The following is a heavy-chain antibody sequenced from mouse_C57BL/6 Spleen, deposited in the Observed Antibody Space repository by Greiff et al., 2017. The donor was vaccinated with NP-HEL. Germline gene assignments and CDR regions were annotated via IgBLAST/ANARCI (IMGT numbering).Heavy chain of an antibody. D-gene: IGHD4-1*01. V-gene: IGHV1-15*01. Sequence: QVQLQQSGAELVRPGASVTLSCKASGYTFTDYEMHWVKQTPVHGLEWIGAIDPETGGTAYNQKFKGKAILTADKSSSTAYMELRSLTSEDSAVYYCTRGWDALFDYWGQGTTLTVSS. J-gene: IGHJ2*01. CDR3: TRGWDALFDY. CDR1: GYTFTDYE. CDR2: IDPETGGT.